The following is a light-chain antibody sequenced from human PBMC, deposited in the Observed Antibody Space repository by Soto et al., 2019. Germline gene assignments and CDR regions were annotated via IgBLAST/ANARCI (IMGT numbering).Light chain of an antibody. Sequence: QSALTQPASVSGSPGQSITISCTGSGRDIGAYNYVSWYQQHPGKAPKLLIYGVKNRPSGVSYRFSASKSAFTASLTISGLQPEDEAHYYCSSYTTSYFYVFGPGTKVTVL. CDR2: GVK. CDR3: SSYTTSYFYV. CDR1: GRDIGAYNY. V-gene: IGLV2-14*01. J-gene: IGLJ1*01.